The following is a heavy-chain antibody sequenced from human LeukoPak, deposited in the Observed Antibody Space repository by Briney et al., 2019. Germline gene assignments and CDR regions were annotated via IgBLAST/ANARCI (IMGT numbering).Heavy chain of an antibody. J-gene: IGHJ4*02. CDR2: ISDYDANT. CDR3: ARDVVSYASDY. Sequence: AAVKVSCRTSGYIFTKYGVSWVRHAPGQGLEWMGWISDYDANTNYPQKFQGRVTMTIDRSTTTAYMELRSLRSDDTAVYYCARDVVSYASDYWGQGTLVTVSS. CDR1: GYIFTKYG. V-gene: IGHV1-18*01. D-gene: IGHD2-2*01.